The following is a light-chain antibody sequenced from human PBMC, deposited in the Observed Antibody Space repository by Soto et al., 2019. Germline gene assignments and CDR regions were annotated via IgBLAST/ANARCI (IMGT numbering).Light chain of an antibody. CDR1: QSVSSN. V-gene: IGKV3-11*01. J-gene: IGKJ5*01. CDR2: DAS. CDR3: QQRSNWLIT. Sequence: EIVLTQSPATLSLSPGERATLSCRASQSVSSNLAWYQQKPGQAPRLLIYDASNRATGIPARFSGSGSGTGFTLTISSLEPEDFAVYYCQQRSNWLITFGQGTRLEIK.